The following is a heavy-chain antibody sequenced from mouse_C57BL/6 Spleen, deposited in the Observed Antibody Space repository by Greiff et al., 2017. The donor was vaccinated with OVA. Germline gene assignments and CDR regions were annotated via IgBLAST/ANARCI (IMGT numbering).Heavy chain of an antibody. V-gene: IGHV1-64*01. CDR2: IHPNSGST. CDR1: GYTFTSYW. D-gene: IGHD3-2*02. J-gene: IGHJ3*01. Sequence: VQLQQPGAELVKPGASVKLSCKASGYTFTSYWMHWVKQRPGQGLEWIGMIHPNSGSTNYNEKFKSKATLTVDKSSSTAYMQLSSLTSEDSAVYYCASPQAPIAYWGQGTLVTVSA. CDR3: ASPQAPIAY.